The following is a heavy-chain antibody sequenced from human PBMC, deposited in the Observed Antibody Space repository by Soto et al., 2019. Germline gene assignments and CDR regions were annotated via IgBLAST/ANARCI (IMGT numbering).Heavy chain of an antibody. J-gene: IGHJ6*02. CDR2: IDPSDPYT. CDR1: GYSLTSSS. V-gene: IGHV5-10-1*01. CDR3: RGTRDGYNLLYRGMDV. Sequence: GAALEISCEGSGYSLTSSSFSSEHQKTRKGLEWMGRIDPSDPYTNYSPSFQGHFTISADKSSSSAYLQWSSLKASDTAMYYCRGTRDGYNLLYRGMDVWGPGTTDTVSS. D-gene: IGHD5-12*01.